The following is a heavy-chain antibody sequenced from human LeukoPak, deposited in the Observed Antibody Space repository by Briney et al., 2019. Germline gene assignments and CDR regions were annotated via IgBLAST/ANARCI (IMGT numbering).Heavy chain of an antibody. CDR1: GFTFSTNY. V-gene: IGHV3-53*01. J-gene: IGHJ4*02. D-gene: IGHD6-19*01. CDR3: ARDGSSGWYPH. CDR2: ISGRGNT. Sequence: PGGSLGLSCAASGFTFSTNYMSWVRQAPGKGLEWVGLISGRGNTYYADSVKGRFIISRDSSKNTLSLQMTSLRVEDTAVYYCARDGSSGWYPHWGQGTLVTVSS.